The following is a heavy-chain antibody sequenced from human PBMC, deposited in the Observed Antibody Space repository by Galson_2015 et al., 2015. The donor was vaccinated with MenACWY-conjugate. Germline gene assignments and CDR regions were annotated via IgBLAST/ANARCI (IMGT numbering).Heavy chain of an antibody. CDR3: AKVGYCSGGSCYAGPIDY. CDR1: GFTFSSYA. Sequence: SLRLSCAASGFTFSSYAMSWVRQAPGKGLEWVSAISGSGGSTYYADSVKGRFTISRDNSKNTLYLQMNSLRAEDTAVYYCAKVGYCSGGSCYAGPIDYWGQGTLVTVSS. V-gene: IGHV3-23*01. CDR2: ISGSGGST. J-gene: IGHJ4*02. D-gene: IGHD2-15*01.